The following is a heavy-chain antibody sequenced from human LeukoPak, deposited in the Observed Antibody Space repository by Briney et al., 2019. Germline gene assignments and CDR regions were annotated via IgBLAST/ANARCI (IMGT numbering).Heavy chain of an antibody. V-gene: IGHV1-2*02. CDR1: GYTFTGYY. J-gene: IGHJ6*02. CDR3: ARALSLSYGMDV. D-gene: IGHD3-16*01. Sequence: ASVTVSCTASGYTFTGYYMHWVRQAPGQALEWMGWINPNSCGTNYAQKFQGRVTMTRDTSISTAYMELSRLRSDDTAVYYCARALSLSYGMDVWGQGTTVTVSS. CDR2: INPNSCGT.